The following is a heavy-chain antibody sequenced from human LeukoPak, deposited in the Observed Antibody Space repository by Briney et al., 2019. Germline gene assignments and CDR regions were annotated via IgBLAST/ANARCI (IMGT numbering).Heavy chain of an antibody. CDR2: ISSSGYR. CDR1: GFTFSDYY. D-gene: IGHD1-1*01. J-gene: IGHJ3*02. CDR3: AKLYNWNDEGAFDI. V-gene: IGHV3-11*06. Sequence: GGSLRLSCAASGFTFSDYYMSWIRQAPAKGLEWVSFISSSGYRNYAASVKGRFTISRDNAKNSLYLQMNSLRAEDTAVYYCAKLYNWNDEGAFDIWGRGTMVTVSS.